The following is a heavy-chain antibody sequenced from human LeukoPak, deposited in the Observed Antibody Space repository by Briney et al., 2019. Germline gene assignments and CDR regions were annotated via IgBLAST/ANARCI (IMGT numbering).Heavy chain of an antibody. J-gene: IGHJ4*02. Sequence: GGSLRLSCAASGFTFSSYSMNWVRQAPGKGLEWVSSISSSSSYIYYADSVKGRFTISRDNAKNSLYLQMNSLRAEDTALYYCARDGNYGDYARYSSGWIDYWGQGTLVTVSS. CDR1: GFTFSSYS. CDR3: ARDGNYGDYARYSSGWIDY. D-gene: IGHD6-19*01. CDR2: ISSSSSYI. V-gene: IGHV3-21*04.